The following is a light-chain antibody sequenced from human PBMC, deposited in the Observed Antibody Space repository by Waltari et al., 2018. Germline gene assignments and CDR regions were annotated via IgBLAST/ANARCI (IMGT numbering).Light chain of an antibody. Sequence: DIVMTQSPDSLAVSLGERATINRKSSQSVLYSSNNKNYLSWYQQKPGQPPKLLIYWASTRESGVPDRFSGSGSGTDFTLTISSLQAEDVAVYYCQQSYSIPLTFGGGTKVEIK. J-gene: IGKJ4*01. CDR2: WAS. V-gene: IGKV4-1*01. CDR1: QSVLYSSNNKNY. CDR3: QQSYSIPLT.